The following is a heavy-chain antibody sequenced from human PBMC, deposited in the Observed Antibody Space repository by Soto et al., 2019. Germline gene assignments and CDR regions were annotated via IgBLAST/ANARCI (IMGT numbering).Heavy chain of an antibody. CDR1: GGTFSSYA. Sequence: QVQLVQSGAEVKKPGSSVKVSCKASGGTFSSYAISWVRQAPGQGLEWMGGIIPIFGTANYAQKFQGRVTITADESTSTAYMELSILRSEDTAVYYCARGGSNSWYYYFDYWGQGTLVTVSS. V-gene: IGHV1-69*12. CDR3: ARGGSNSWYYYFDY. CDR2: IIPIFGTA. D-gene: IGHD6-13*01. J-gene: IGHJ4*02.